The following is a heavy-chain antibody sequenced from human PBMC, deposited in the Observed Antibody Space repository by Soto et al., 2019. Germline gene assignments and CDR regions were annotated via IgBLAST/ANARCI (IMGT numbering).Heavy chain of an antibody. D-gene: IGHD1-26*01. CDR3: ARLRWEQPWVFDY. Sequence: QVQLHQWGAGLLKPSENLSLTCAVYGGSFSGYYWSWIRQPPGKGLEWIGEINHSGGTNYNPSLKSRVTISVDTSKNQFSLKLISVTAADTAVYYCARLRWEQPWVFDYWGQGTLVTVSS. CDR2: INHSGGT. CDR1: GGSFSGYY. V-gene: IGHV4-34*01. J-gene: IGHJ4*02.